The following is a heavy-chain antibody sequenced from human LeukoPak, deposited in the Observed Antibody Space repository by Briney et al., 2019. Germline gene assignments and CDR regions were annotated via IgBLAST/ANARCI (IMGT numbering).Heavy chain of an antibody. V-gene: IGHV4-34*01. CDR3: ARRYFPDDLWGY. CDR1: GGAFRGYC. J-gene: IGHJ4*02. Sequence: PSETLSLTCAVYGGAFRGYCWSWIRQSPGKGLEWIGEINQSGGTNYNPSLKSRVTISVGTSKKQISLKLSSVTAADTAVYYCARRYFPDDLWGYWGQGTLVTVSS. D-gene: IGHD3-10*01. CDR2: INQSGGT.